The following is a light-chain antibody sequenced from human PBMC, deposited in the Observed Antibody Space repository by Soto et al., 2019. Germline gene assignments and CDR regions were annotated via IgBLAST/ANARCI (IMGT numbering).Light chain of an antibody. V-gene: IGLV3-21*04. CDR2: YDS. CDR3: QVWDSSSDGVV. J-gene: IGLJ2*01. CDR1: NIGSKS. Sequence: SYELTQPPSVSVAPGKTARITCGGNNIGSKSVHWYQQKPGQAPVLVIYYDSDRPSGIPERFSGSNSGNTATLTISRVEAGDEAYYYCQVWDSSSDGVVFGGGTKLTVL.